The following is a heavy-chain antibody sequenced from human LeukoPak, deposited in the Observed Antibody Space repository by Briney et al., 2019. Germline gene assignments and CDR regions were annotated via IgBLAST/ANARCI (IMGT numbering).Heavy chain of an antibody. J-gene: IGHJ3*02. Sequence: GRSLRLSCAASGFTFSSYGMHWVRQAPGKGLQWVALISHDGGNKYYADSVRGRFTISRDNSKNTLYLQMNSLRAEDTAVYYCARDELGGDILTGYYKGAFDIWGQGTMVTVSS. D-gene: IGHD3-9*01. CDR2: ISHDGGNK. CDR3: ARDELGGDILTGYYKGAFDI. V-gene: IGHV3-30*03. CDR1: GFTFSSYG.